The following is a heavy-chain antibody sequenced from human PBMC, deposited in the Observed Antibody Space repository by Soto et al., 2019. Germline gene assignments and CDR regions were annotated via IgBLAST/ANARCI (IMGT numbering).Heavy chain of an antibody. CDR3: ARNKGYQLPRGFYGMDV. J-gene: IGHJ6*02. CDR2: ISSSGSTI. D-gene: IGHD2-2*01. CDR1: GFTFSSYE. Sequence: PRGSLRLSCAASGFTFSSYEMNWVRQAPGKGLEWVSYISSSGSTIYYADSVKGRFTISRDNAKNSLYLQTNSLRAEDTAVYYCARNKGYQLPRGFYGMDVWGQGTTVTVSS. V-gene: IGHV3-48*03.